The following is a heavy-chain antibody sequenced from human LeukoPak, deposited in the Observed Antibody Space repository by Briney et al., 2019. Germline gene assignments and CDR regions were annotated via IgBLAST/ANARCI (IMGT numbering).Heavy chain of an antibody. D-gene: IGHD6-19*01. CDR2: IYYSGST. CDR3: ARARYSSGWSLDY. CDR1: GGSISSYY. Sequence: SETLSLTCTVSGGSISSYYWSWIRQPPGKGLEWIGYIYYSGSTSHNPSLKSRVTISVDTSKNQFSLKLSSVTAADTAVYYCARARYSSGWSLDYWGQGTLVTVSS. V-gene: IGHV4-59*01. J-gene: IGHJ4*02.